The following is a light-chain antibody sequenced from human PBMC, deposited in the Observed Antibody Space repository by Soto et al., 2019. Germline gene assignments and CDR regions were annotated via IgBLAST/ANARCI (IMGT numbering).Light chain of an antibody. V-gene: IGKV1-5*03. CDR2: WAS. J-gene: IGKJ1*01. CDR1: QSISSW. CDR3: LQYPTFPRT. Sequence: DIQMTQSPSTLSASVGDRVTITCRASQSISSWLAWYQQKPGQPPKLLIYWASYREFGVPDRFSGSGSGTDFTLTISSLQAEDVAVYYCLQYPTFPRTFGQGTKVDIK.